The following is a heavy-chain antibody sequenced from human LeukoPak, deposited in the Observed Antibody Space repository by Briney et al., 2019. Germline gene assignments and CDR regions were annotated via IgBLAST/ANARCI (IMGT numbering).Heavy chain of an antibody. CDR2: INANNGNT. J-gene: IGHJ4*02. V-gene: IGHV1-18*01. Sequence: ASVKVSCKASGYTFTNYGITWVRQAPGQGLEWMGWINANNGNTNYAQNLQGRVTMTRDTSTSTAYMELRSLRSDDTAVYYCARGPIAAAGDFWGQGTLVTVSS. CDR3: ARGPIAAAGDF. D-gene: IGHD6-13*01. CDR1: GYTFTNYG.